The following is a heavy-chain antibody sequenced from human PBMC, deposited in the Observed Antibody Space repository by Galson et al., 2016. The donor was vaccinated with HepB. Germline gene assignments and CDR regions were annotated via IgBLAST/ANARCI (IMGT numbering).Heavy chain of an antibody. Sequence: TLSLTCTVSSDPVTNGTYYWSWVRQSPGKGLDWIGYIHDSGNTNYNPSIKSRVTISRDTSKNQFFLELTSVTAADTAVYYCARDEGFYNGMDVWGQGTTVTVAS. V-gene: IGHV4-61*01. J-gene: IGHJ6*02. CDR2: IHDSGNT. D-gene: IGHD2-2*02. CDR3: ARDEGFYNGMDV. CDR1: SDPVTNGTYY.